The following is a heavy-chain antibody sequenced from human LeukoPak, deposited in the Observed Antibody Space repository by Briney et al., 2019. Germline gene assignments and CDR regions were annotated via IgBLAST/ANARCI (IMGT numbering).Heavy chain of an antibody. J-gene: IGHJ4*02. CDR2: IYYSGST. CDR3: ARERRGYSYVDY. D-gene: IGHD5-18*01. Sequence: SETLSLTCTVSGGSISSGGYYWSWIRQHPGKGLEWIGYIYYSGSTYYNPSLKSRVTISVDTSKNQFSLKLSSVTAADTAVHYCARERRGYSYVDYWGQGTLVTVSS. V-gene: IGHV4-31*03. CDR1: GGSISSGGYY.